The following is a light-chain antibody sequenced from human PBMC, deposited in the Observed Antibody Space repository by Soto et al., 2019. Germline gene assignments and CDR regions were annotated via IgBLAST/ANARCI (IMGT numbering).Light chain of an antibody. J-gene: IGLJ2*01. CDR3: QTWGTGIHVV. Sequence: QAVVTQSPSASASLGASVKLTCTLSSGHSSYAIAWHQQQPEKGPRYLMKLDSDGSHTKGDAIPDRFSGSSSGAERYLTISSLQSEDEADYYCQTWGTGIHVVFGGGTQLTLL. CDR1: SGHSSYA. V-gene: IGLV4-69*01. CDR2: LDSDGSH.